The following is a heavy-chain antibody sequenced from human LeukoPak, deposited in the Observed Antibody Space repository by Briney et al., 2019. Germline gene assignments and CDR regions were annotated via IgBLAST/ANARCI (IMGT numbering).Heavy chain of an antibody. J-gene: IGHJ4*02. D-gene: IGHD6-19*01. Sequence: PSETLSLTCTVSGYSISSGYYWGWIRQPPGKGLEWIGSIYHSGSTNYNPSLKSRVTISVDTSKNQFSLRLTSVTASDTAVYYCARPVRCSATTCTGPFDYWGQGTLVTVSS. V-gene: IGHV4-38-2*02. CDR1: GYSISSGYY. CDR3: ARPVRCSATTCTGPFDY. CDR2: IYHSGST.